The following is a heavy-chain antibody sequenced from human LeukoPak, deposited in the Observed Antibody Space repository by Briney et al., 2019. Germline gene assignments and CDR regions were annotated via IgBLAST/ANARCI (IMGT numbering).Heavy chain of an antibody. D-gene: IGHD2-21*02. CDR1: GFTFSSYG. CDR3: AKDPSKYCGGDCYSSSFDY. CDR2: IRYDGSNK. Sequence: GGSLRLSCAASGFTFSSYGMHWVRQAPGKGLEWVAFIRYDGSNKYYADSVKGRFTISRDNSKNTLYLQMNSLRAEDTAVYYCAKDPSKYCGGDCYSSSFDYWGQGTLVTVSS. J-gene: IGHJ4*02. V-gene: IGHV3-30*02.